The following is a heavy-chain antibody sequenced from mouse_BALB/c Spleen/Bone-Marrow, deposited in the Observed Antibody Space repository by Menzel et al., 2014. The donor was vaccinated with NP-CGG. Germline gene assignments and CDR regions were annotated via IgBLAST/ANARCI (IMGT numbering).Heavy chain of an antibody. CDR1: GYVFSTYW. Sequence: QVQLQQSGAELVRPGSSVKISCESSGYVFSTYWINWVKQRPGQGLEWIGQIYPGDGDTDYNGKFKDKATLTADKSSNTAYMQLSRLTSEGSAVYFCARGGISVDYWGQGTTLTVSS. CDR3: ARGGISVDY. V-gene: IGHV1-80*01. CDR2: IYPGDGDT. J-gene: IGHJ2*01.